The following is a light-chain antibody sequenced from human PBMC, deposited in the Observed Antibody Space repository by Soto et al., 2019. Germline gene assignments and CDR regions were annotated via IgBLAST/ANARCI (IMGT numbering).Light chain of an antibody. CDR2: KAS. V-gene: IGKV1-5*03. J-gene: IGKJ1*01. Sequence: DIQMTQSPSTLSASVGDRVTITCRASQSISSWLAWYQQKPGKAPKLLIYKASSLESGVPSRFSDSGSGTEFTLTISSLQPDDFATHYCQQYNSYSTFGQGTKV. CDR1: QSISSW. CDR3: QQYNSYST.